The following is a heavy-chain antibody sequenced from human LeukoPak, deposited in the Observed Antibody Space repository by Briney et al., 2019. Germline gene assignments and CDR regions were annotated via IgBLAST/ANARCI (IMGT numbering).Heavy chain of an antibody. CDR1: GGSISSGSYY. CDR3: ARGTAMVTFAT. CDR2: IYTSGST. D-gene: IGHD5-18*01. Sequence: PSETLSLTCTVSGGSISSGSYYWSWIRQPAGKGLEWIGRIYTSGSTNYNPSLKSRVTISVDTSKDQFSLKLSSVTAADTAVYYCARGTAMVTFATWGQGTLVTVSS. J-gene: IGHJ5*02. V-gene: IGHV4-61*02.